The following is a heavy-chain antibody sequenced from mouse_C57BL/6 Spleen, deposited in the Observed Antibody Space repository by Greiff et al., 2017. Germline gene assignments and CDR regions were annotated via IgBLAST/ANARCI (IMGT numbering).Heavy chain of an antibody. CDR1: GYTFTSYD. CDR3: ARLLRSFDY. D-gene: IGHD1-1*01. Sequence: QVQLQQSGPELVKPGASVTLSCKASGYTFTSYDINWVKQRPGQGLEWLGWIYPRDGSTKYNEKFKGKATLTVDTSSSTAYMELHSLTSEDSAVYFCARLLRSFDYWGQGTTLTVSS. J-gene: IGHJ2*01. V-gene: IGHV1-85*01. CDR2: IYPRDGST.